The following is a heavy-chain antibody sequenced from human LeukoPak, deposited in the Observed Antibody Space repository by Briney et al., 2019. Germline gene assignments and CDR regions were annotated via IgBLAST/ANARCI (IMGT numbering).Heavy chain of an antibody. CDR1: GFTFSSYW. J-gene: IGHJ3*02. CDR2: IKQDGSEK. CDR3: ARAMGWRDTFDI. Sequence: PGGSLRLSCAASGFTFSSYWMGWVRQAPGKGLEWVANIKQDGSEKYFVDSVKGRFTISRDNAKNSLYLQMDSLRAEDTAVYYCARAMGWRDTFDIWGQGTMVTVSS. D-gene: IGHD2-15*01. V-gene: IGHV3-7*01.